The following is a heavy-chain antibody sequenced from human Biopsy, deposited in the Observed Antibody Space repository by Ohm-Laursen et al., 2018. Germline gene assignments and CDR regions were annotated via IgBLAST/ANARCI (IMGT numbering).Heavy chain of an antibody. Sequence: SSVKVSCKASGGTFSSFGISWVRQAPGQGLEWMGEINSMFGTTNYAQTFQGRVTITADESTSTAYMEVSSLRSEDTVVYYCAKRGVERGRPLAYWGQGTLVTVSS. V-gene: IGHV1-69*01. J-gene: IGHJ4*02. D-gene: IGHD1-1*01. CDR2: INSMFGTT. CDR3: AKRGVERGRPLAY. CDR1: GGTFSSFG.